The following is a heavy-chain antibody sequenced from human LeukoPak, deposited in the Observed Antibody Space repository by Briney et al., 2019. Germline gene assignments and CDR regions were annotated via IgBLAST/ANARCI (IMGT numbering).Heavy chain of an antibody. V-gene: IGHV4-30-2*01. CDR1: GGSISSGGYS. Sequence: PSETLSLTCAVSGGSISSGGYSWSWIRQPPGKGLEWIGYIYRSGSTYYNPSLKSRVTISVDRSKNQFSLKLSSVTAADTAVYYCARGGAYYDDNWFDPWGQGTLVTVSS. J-gene: IGHJ5*02. CDR2: IYRSGST. D-gene: IGHD3-3*01. CDR3: ARGGAYYDDNWFDP.